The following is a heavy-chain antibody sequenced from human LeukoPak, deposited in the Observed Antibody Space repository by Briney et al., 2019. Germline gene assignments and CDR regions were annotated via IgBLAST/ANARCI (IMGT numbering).Heavy chain of an antibody. D-gene: IGHD3/OR15-3a*01. CDR3: AKVLRGTGVGFDI. CDR1: GYTFTGHY. V-gene: IGHV1-2*04. J-gene: IGHJ3*02. CDR2: INPNSGGT. Sequence: GASVKVSCKASGYTFTGHYIHWMRQAPGQGPEWMGSINPNSGGTNYAQKFQGWVSMTRDTSISTAYLELSRLTSDDTAVYYCAKVLRGTGVGFDIWGQGTMVTVSS.